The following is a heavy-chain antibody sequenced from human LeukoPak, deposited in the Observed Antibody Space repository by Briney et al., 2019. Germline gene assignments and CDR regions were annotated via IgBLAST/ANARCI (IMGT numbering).Heavy chain of an antibody. V-gene: IGHV3-33*08. D-gene: IGHD4-11*01. Sequence: GGSLRLSCAASGFTFSSYAMHWVRQAPGKGLEWVAVIWYDGSNKYYADSVKGRFTISRDNSKNTLYLQMNSLRAEDTAVYYCARTMTTVTTLDYWGQGTLVTVSS. CDR1: GFTFSSYA. CDR3: ARTMTTVTTLDY. J-gene: IGHJ4*02. CDR2: IWYDGSNK.